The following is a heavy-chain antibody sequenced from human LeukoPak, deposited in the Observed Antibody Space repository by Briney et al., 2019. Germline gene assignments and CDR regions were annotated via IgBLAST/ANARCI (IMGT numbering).Heavy chain of an antibody. CDR2: ISAYNGNT. CDR3: ARVAATIYWYYGMDV. Sequence: ASVKVSCKASGYTLTSYYMHWVRQAPGQGLEWMGWISAYNGNTNYAQKVQGRVTMTTDTSTSTGYMELRSLRSDDTAVYYCARVAATIYWYYGMDVWGQGTTVTVPS. J-gene: IGHJ6*02. V-gene: IGHV1-18*04. D-gene: IGHD6-13*01. CDR1: GYTLTSYY.